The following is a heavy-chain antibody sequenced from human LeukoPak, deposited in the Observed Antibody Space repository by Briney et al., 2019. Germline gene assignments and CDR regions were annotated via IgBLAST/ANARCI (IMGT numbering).Heavy chain of an antibody. CDR1: GGSLSRGDYY. D-gene: IGHD3-10*01. Sequence: SETLSLTCTVSGGSLSRGDYYWSWIRQPPGKGLEWIGYIYYSGSTYYNPSLKSRVTISVDTSKNQFSLKLSSVTAADTAVYYCARDRGGHYFDYWGQGTLVTVSS. V-gene: IGHV4-30-4*01. J-gene: IGHJ4*02. CDR3: ARDRGGHYFDY. CDR2: IYYSGST.